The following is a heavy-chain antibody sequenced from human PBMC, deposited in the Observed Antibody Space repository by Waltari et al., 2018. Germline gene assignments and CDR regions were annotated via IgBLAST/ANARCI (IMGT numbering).Heavy chain of an antibody. V-gene: IGHV4-39*01. CDR2: IYDSGSN. Sequence: QLQLQESGPGLVKPSETLSLTCSVSGGSISSSTYYWGWIRQPQGKGLEWIGSIYDSGSNYYNPSLKSRVTISVDTSENRFSLKLNSVTAADTAVYYCVRHTTILGHFQYWSQGTLVTVSS. CDR1: GGSISSSTYY. J-gene: IGHJ4*02. CDR3: VRHTTILGHFQY. D-gene: IGHD3-3*01.